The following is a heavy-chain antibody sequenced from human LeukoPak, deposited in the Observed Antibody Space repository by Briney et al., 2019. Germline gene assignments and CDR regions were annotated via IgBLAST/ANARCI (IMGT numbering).Heavy chain of an antibody. CDR3: ATTLTNLLPRMYFTY. J-gene: IGHJ4*02. CDR1: GFTFSNYG. Sequence: GGSLRLSCVASGFTFSNYGMSWVRQAPGKGLEWVSVISDSGVGTYYADSVKGRFTISRGNSKNTLFLQLNSLRAEDTAVYYCATTLTNLLPRMYFTYWGQGTLVTVSS. CDR2: ISDSGVGT. D-gene: IGHD2/OR15-2a*01. V-gene: IGHV3-23*01.